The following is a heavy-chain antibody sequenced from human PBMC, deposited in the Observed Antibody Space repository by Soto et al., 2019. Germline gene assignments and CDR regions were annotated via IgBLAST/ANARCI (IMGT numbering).Heavy chain of an antibody. D-gene: IGHD4-4*01. CDR2: ISGSGGST. J-gene: IGHJ4*02. CDR3: AKDLITVTTFPTYFDY. V-gene: IGHV3-23*01. Sequence: PGGSLRLSCAASGFTFSSYAMSWVRQAPGKGLEWVSAISGSGGSTYYADSVKGRFTISRDNSKNTLYLQMNSLRAEDTAVYYCAKDLITVTTFPTYFDYWGQGTLVTVSS. CDR1: GFTFSSYA.